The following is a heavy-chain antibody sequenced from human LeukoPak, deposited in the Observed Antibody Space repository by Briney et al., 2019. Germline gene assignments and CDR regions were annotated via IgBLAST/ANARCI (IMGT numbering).Heavy chain of an antibody. V-gene: IGHV3-11*04. D-gene: IGHD6-6*01. CDR3: ARDREAARLIPLVFDYYYYMDV. J-gene: IGHJ6*03. CDR1: GFTFSDCY. Sequence: PGGSLRLSCAASGFTFSDCYMSWIRQAPGKGLEWVSYISSSGSTIYYADSVKGRFTISRDNAKNSLYLQMNSLRAEDTAVYYCARDREAARLIPLVFDYYYYMDVWGKGTTVTVSS. CDR2: ISSSGSTI.